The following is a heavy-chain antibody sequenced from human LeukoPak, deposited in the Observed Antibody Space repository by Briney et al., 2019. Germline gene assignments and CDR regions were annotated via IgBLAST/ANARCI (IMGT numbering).Heavy chain of an antibody. J-gene: IGHJ4*02. CDR3: ARDEWELDKGFDY. CDR1: GFTFSSYA. Sequence: PGGSLRLSCAASGFTFSSYAMHWVRQAPGKGLEWVAVISYDGGNKYYADSVKGRFTISRDNSKNTLYLQMNSLRAEDTAVYYCARDEWELDKGFDYWGQGTLVTVSS. V-gene: IGHV3-30*04. D-gene: IGHD1-26*01. CDR2: ISYDGGNK.